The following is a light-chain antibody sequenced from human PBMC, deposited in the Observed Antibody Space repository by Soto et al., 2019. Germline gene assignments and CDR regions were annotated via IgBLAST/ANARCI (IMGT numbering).Light chain of an antibody. V-gene: IGLV2-14*01. CDR3: SSYTSGSTAVV. CDR1: SSDVGGYNY. CDR2: EVN. Sequence: QSALTQPASVSGSPGQSITISCTGTSSDVGGYNYVSWYQQHPGKAPKLMIYEVNNRPSGVSNRFSGSKSGNTASLTISGLQSEDEADYYCSSYTSGSTAVVVGGGTKLTVL. J-gene: IGLJ2*01.